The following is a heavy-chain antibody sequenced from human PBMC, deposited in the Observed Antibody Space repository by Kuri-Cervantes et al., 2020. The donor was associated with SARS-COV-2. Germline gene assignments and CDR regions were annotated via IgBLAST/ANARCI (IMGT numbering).Heavy chain of an antibody. D-gene: IGHD2-2*02. CDR1: GFSLSDARVG. Sequence: SGPTLVKPTETLTLTCTVSGFSLSDARVGVSWIRQPPGKALEWLAHISSNDEKSYSTSLKSRLTISKDTSKSQVVLTMTNMDPVDTATYYCARIEGYCSSSSCYRGYYYYGMDVWGQGTTVTVSS. CDR3: ARIEGYCSSSSCYRGYYYYGMDV. V-gene: IGHV2-26*01. CDR2: ISSNDEK. J-gene: IGHJ6*02.